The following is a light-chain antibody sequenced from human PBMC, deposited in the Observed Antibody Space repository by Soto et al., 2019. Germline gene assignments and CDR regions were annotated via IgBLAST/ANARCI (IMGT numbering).Light chain of an antibody. V-gene: IGKV3-20*01. CDR2: GAS. J-gene: IGKJ2*01. CDR3: QQDSGSPRT. CDR1: QSVFNNN. Sequence: EIVLTQSPGTLSLSPGERATLSCRASQSVFNNNLAWYQQKPGQAPRLLMFGASRRATGITDRFSGSGSGTDITLTISTREPEDFAFCHCQQDSGSPRTFGQGTKLEIK.